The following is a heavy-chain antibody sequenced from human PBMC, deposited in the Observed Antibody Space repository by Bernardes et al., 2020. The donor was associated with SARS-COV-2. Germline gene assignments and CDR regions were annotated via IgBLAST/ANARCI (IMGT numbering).Heavy chain of an antibody. CDR1: GFTVRSNY. Sequence: GGSLRLSCAASGFTVRSNYMSWVRQAPGKGLEWVSVIYSGGSTYYADSVKGRCTISRDNSKNTLYLEMNSLRTEDTAVYYCARGGTSAAPGYFDYWGQGSLVTVSS. CDR3: ARGGTSAAPGYFDY. J-gene: IGHJ4*02. CDR2: IYSGGST. V-gene: IGHV3-66*02. D-gene: IGHD2-2*01.